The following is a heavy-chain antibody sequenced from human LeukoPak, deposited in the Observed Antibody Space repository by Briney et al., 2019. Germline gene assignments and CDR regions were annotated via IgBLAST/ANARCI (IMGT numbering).Heavy chain of an antibody. CDR2: INPSGGST. CDR3: ARAPYYDILTGYYTSFDY. CDR1: GYTFTMYY. J-gene: IGHJ4*02. V-gene: IGHV1-46*01. Sequence: GASVKVSCKASGYTFTMYYMHWVRQAPGQGLEWVGIINPSGGSTSYAQKFQGRVTMTRDTSTSTVYMELSSLRSEDTAVYYCARAPYYDILTGYYTSFDYWGQGTLVTVSS. D-gene: IGHD3-9*01.